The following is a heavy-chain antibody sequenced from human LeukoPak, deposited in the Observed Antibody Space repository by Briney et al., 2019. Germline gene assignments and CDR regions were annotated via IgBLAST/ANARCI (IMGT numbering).Heavy chain of an antibody. D-gene: IGHD2-2*01. J-gene: IGHJ4*02. CDR1: GFTFSRYS. CDR2: ISYDGRDQ. V-gene: IGHV3-30*04. Sequence: PGGSLRLSCAASGFTFSRYSFHWVRQAPGKGREGVAVISYDGRDQYYEDSVKGRFTISKDNSKNTLYLQISSLRSEDTAVYYCAREGEATKFCGSSSCIPDFWGQGTLVTVSS. CDR3: AREGEATKFCGSSSCIPDF.